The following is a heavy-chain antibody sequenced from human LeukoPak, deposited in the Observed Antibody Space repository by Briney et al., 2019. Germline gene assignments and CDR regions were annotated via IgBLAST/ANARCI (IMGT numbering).Heavy chain of an antibody. CDR3: ASLEYSSSAGGY. CDR2: IYHSGST. J-gene: IGHJ4*02. Sequence: SETLSLTCAVSGYSISSGYYWGWIRQPPGQGLEWIGSIYHSGSTYYNPSLKSRLTISVDTSKNQFSLKLSSVTAADTAVYYCASLEYSSSAGGYWGQGTLVTVSS. V-gene: IGHV4-38-2*01. CDR1: GYSISSGYY. D-gene: IGHD6-6*01.